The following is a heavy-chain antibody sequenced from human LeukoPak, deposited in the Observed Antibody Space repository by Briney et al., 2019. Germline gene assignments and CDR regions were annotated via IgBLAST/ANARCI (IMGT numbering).Heavy chain of an antibody. Sequence: SETLSLTCTVSGGSINSFYWSWIRQPPGKGLEWIGYIYYSGSTNYNPSLKSRVTISVDTSKNQFSLKLSSVTAADTAVYYCARDNGGGELDAFDIWGQGTMVTVSS. J-gene: IGHJ3*02. CDR1: GGSINSFY. CDR3: ARDNGGGELDAFDI. D-gene: IGHD4-17*01. V-gene: IGHV4-59*01. CDR2: IYYSGST.